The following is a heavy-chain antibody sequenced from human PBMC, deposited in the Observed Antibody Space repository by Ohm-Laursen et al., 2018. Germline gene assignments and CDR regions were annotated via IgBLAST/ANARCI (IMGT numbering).Heavy chain of an antibody. Sequence: SLRLSCTASGFTFSSYSMNWVRQAPGKGLEWVSRIYSDGTSTNYADSVKGRFTISRDNAKNTMYLQMNSLRAEDTAVYYCARGSSSWYNAFDIWGQGTMVTVSA. D-gene: IGHD6-13*01. V-gene: IGHV3-74*01. CDR2: IYSDGTST. CDR3: ARGSSSWYNAFDI. CDR1: GFTFSSYS. J-gene: IGHJ3*02.